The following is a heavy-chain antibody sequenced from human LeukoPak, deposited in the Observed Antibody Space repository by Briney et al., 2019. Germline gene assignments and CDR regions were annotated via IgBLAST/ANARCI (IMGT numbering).Heavy chain of an antibody. CDR2: ISNSGSTL. CDR3: ARDALGSYDY. Sequence: GGPLRLSCAASGFAFSDFYMFWIRQAPGKGLEWISYISNSGSTLYYTDPVKGRFTISRDNDKNLLYLQMNSLRADDTAVYYCARDALGSYDYWGQGTLVTVSS. J-gene: IGHJ4*02. CDR1: GFAFSDFY. D-gene: IGHD3-10*01. V-gene: IGHV3-11*01.